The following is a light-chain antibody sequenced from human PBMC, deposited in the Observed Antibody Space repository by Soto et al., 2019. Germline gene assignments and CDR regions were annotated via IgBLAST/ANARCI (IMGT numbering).Light chain of an antibody. CDR1: QSVSNNY. J-gene: IGKJ1*01. Sequence: EIVLTKSPCTLSLSAGERSTLACRASQSVSNNYLAWYQQKPGQAPRLLIYGASNRATGIPDRFSGSGSGTDFTLTISRLEPEDFAVYYCQQYGSSGTFGQGTKVDNK. CDR3: QQYGSSGT. CDR2: GAS. V-gene: IGKV3-20*01.